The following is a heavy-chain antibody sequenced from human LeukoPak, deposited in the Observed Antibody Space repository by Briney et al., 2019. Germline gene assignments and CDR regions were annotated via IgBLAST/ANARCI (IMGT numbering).Heavy chain of an antibody. CDR2: ISAYNGNT. D-gene: IGHD6-13*01. J-gene: IGHJ4*02. CDR1: GYTFTSYG. CDR3: ARVGYSSSWSVSTVDY. V-gene: IGHV1-18*01. Sequence: ASVKVSCKASGYTFTSYGISWVRHAPGQGLEWMGWISAYNGNTNYAQKLQGRVTMTTDTSTSTAYMELRSLRSDDTAVYYCARVGYSSSWSVSTVDYWGQGTLVTVSS.